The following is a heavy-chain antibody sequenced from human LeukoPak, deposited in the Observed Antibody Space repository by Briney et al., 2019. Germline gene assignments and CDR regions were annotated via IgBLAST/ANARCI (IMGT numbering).Heavy chain of an antibody. CDR2: IYYSGTT. D-gene: IGHD3-10*01. CDR1: GGSISDSIYY. Sequence: ASETLSLTCTVSGGSISDSIYYWGWIRQPPGKGLEWIGSIYYSGTTYYSPSLESRVTISVDTSNNQVSLNLNSVTAADTAIYFCARGGFYGHPFDFGGQGTLVTVPS. J-gene: IGHJ4*02. V-gene: IGHV4-39*07. CDR3: ARGGFYGHPFDF.